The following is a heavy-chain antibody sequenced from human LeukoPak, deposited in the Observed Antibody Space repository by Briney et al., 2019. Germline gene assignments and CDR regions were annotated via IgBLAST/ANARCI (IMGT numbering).Heavy chain of an antibody. CDR2: SYHSGTT. CDR1: GYSINSGYY. Sequence: SETLSLTCAVSGYSINSGYYWGWVRQPPRKGLEWIGSSYHSGTTYYNPTPPSRVTITVDTSKNQFYLKLSSVTAADTAVYYCARLKSFSGYFGVFDIWGQGTMVTVSS. D-gene: IGHD4-17*01. CDR3: ARLKSFSGYFGVFDI. J-gene: IGHJ3*02. V-gene: IGHV4-38-2*01.